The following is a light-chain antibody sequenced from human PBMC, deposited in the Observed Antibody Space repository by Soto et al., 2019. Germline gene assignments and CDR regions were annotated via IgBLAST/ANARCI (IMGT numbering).Light chain of an antibody. CDR3: QSYDSSLSGWV. Sequence: QSVLTQPPSVSGAPGQRVTISCTGSSSNIGAGYDVHWYQQLPGTAPKLLIYGNSNRHSGFPDRFSGSKSGTSASLAITGLQAEDEADDYCQSYDSSLSGWVFGGGTKLTVL. CDR2: GNS. J-gene: IGLJ3*02. V-gene: IGLV1-40*01. CDR1: SSNIGAGYD.